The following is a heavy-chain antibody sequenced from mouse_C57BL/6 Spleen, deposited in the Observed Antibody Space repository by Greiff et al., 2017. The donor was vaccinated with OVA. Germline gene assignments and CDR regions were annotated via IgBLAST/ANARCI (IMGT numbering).Heavy chain of an antibody. CDR2: ISSGGSYS. V-gene: IGHV5-6*01. CDR1: GFTFSSYG. CDR3: ARRTGTGFDY. Sequence: EVQVVESGGDLVKPGGSLKLSCAASGFTFSSYGMSWVRQTPDKRLEWVATISSGGSYSYYPDSVKGRFTISSDNAKNTLYLQMSSLKSEDTAMYYCARRTGTGFDYWGQGTTRTVSS. D-gene: IGHD4-1*01. J-gene: IGHJ2*01.